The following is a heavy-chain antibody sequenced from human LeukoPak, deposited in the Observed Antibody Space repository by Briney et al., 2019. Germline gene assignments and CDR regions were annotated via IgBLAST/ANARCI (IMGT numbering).Heavy chain of an antibody. CDR1: GFTFNSYA. V-gene: IGHV3-23*01. CDR2: ISGSGGRT. J-gene: IGHJ3*02. Sequence: LSGGSLRLSCAASGFTFNSYAMSWVRQAPGKGLECVSGISGSGGRTDYADSVKGRFTISRDNSKNTLYLQMNSLRAEDTAVYYCAKGMYSSNWKGNWAFDIWGQGTMVTVSS. CDR3: AKGMYSSNWKGNWAFDI. D-gene: IGHD6-13*01.